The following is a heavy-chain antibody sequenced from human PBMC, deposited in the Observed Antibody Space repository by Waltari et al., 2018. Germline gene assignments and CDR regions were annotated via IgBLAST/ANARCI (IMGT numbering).Heavy chain of an antibody. D-gene: IGHD3-22*01. J-gene: IGHJ6*02. CDR1: EFTFRSYA. V-gene: IGHV3-30*04. CDR3: ARDYCDRKNCHGMDV. CDR2: ISYNGRNI. Sequence: QVRLVESGGGVVQPGRSLRLSCTASEFTFRSYAMHWVRQAPGKGLEWVAVISYNGRNIYYVDSVKGRFTISRDNSKNMLDLQMNSLRAEDTAVYYCARDYCDRKNCHGMDVWGQGTTVTVSS.